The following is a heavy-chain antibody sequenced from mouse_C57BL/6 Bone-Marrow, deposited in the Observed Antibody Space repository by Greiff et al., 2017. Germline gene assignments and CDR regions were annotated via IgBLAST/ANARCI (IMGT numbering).Heavy chain of an antibody. CDR1: GYTFTGYW. J-gene: IGHJ1*03. D-gene: IGHD1-1*01. CDR2: ILPGSGST. CDR3: ARRYYYGNLCYFDV. V-gene: IGHV1-9*01. Sequence: VKLQESGAELMKPGASVKLSCKATGYTFTGYWIEWVKQRPGHGLEWIGEILPGSGSTNYNEKFKGKATFTADTYSNTAYMQLSSLTTEDSAIYYCARRYYYGNLCYFDVWGTGTTVTVSS.